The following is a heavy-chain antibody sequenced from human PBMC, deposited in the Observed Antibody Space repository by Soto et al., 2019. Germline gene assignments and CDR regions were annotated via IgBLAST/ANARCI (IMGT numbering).Heavy chain of an antibody. J-gene: IGHJ4*02. D-gene: IGHD6-6*01. CDR2: INHSGST. Sequence: SETLSLTCAVYGGSFSGYYWSWIRQPPGKGLEWIGEINHSGSTNYNPSLKSRVTISVDTSKNQFSLKLSSVTAADTAVYYCARGGFGYSSSRAPRDYWGQGTLVTVSS. CDR3: ARGGFGYSSSRAPRDY. V-gene: IGHV4-34*01. CDR1: GGSFSGYY.